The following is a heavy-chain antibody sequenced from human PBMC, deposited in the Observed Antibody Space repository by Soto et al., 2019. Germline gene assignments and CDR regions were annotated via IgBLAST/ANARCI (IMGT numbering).Heavy chain of an antibody. V-gene: IGHV3-30*03. CDR1: GFTFSSYG. J-gene: IGHJ4*02. D-gene: IGHD3-22*01. Sequence: GESLKISCAASGFTFSSYGMHWVRQAPGKGLEWVAVISYDGSNKYYADSVKGRFTISRDNSKNTLYLQMNSLRAEDTAVYYCCYDSSGYYYFYYWSQGTLVTGSS. CDR3: CYDSSGYYYFYY. CDR2: ISYDGSNK.